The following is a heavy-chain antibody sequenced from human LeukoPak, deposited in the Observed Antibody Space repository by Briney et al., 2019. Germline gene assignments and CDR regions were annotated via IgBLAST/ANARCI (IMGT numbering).Heavy chain of an antibody. J-gene: IGHJ5*02. CDR2: IHYSGST. Sequence: SETLSLTCTVSGGSVSSNSYYWSWIRQPPGKGLEWIGYIHYSGSTNYNRSLKSRVTISIDTSKNQFSLKLSSVTAADTAVYYCARDFNYYGSGSFWFDPRGQGTLVTVSS. CDR1: GGSVSSNSYY. CDR3: ARDFNYYGSGSFWFDP. D-gene: IGHD3-10*01. V-gene: IGHV4-61*01.